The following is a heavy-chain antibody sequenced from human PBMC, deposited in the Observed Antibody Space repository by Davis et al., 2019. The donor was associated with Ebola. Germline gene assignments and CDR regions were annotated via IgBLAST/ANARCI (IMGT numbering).Heavy chain of an antibody. V-gene: IGHV4-39*07. J-gene: IGHJ4*02. CDR3: ARSSVVVPAAIRR. D-gene: IGHD2-2*02. Sequence: SETLSLTCTVSGGSISSSSYYWGWIRQPPGKGLEWIGSIYYSGSTNYNPSLKSRVTISVDTSKNQFSLKLSSVTAADTAVYYCARSSVVVPAAIRRWGQGTLVTVSS. CDR2: IYYSGST. CDR1: GGSISSSSYY.